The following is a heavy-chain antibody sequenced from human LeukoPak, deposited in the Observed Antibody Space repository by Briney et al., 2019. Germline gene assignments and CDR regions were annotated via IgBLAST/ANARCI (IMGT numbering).Heavy chain of an antibody. Sequence: PGRSLRLSCAASGFTFSSYGMHWVRQTPGKGLEWVALISHDGSTKHYADSVKGRFTISRDNSKNTLFLQMTSLRVEDTAVYFCAKDRIIISFGDVSRHWGQGTLVTVSS. CDR3: AKDRIIISFGDVSRH. J-gene: IGHJ1*01. CDR1: GFTFSSYG. V-gene: IGHV3-30*18. D-gene: IGHD3-10*01. CDR2: ISHDGSTK.